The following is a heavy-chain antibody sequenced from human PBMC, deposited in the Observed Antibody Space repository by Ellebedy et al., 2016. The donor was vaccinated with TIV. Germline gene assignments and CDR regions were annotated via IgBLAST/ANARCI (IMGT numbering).Heavy chain of an antibody. D-gene: IGHD5-12*01. CDR1: GYTLTELS. J-gene: IGHJ6*02. CDR2: FDPEDGET. V-gene: IGHV1-24*01. CDR3: ATQGGYDPDYYYYGMDV. Sequence: AASVKVSCKVSGYTLTELSMHWVRQAPGKGLEWMGGFDPEDGETLYAQKVQGRVTMTEDTSTDTAYMELSSLRSEESAVYYCATQGGYDPDYYYYGMDVWGQGTTVTVSS.